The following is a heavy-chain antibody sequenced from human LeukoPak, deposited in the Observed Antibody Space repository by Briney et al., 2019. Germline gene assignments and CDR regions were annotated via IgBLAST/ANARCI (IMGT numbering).Heavy chain of an antibody. V-gene: IGHV4-30-2*01. CDR3: ARATVTIDY. D-gene: IGHD4-17*01. CDR1: GGSISSGGYY. CDR2: IYHSGST. Sequence: SETLSLTCTVSGGSISSGGYYWSWIRQPPGKGLEWIGCIYHSGSTYYNPSLKSRVTISVDRSKNQFSLKLSSVTAADTAVYYCARATVTIDYWGQGTLVTVSS. J-gene: IGHJ4*02.